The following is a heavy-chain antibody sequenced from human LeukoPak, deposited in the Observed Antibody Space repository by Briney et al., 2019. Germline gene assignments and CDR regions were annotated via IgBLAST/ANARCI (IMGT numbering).Heavy chain of an antibody. CDR1: GFTFSGYW. D-gene: IGHD1-26*01. J-gene: IGHJ6*03. Sequence: GGSLRLSCAASGFTFSGYWMHWVRQVPRKGLEWVSSISSSSSYIYYADSVKGRFTISRDNAKNSLYLQMDSLRVEDTAVYYCARDPYSGNYGAYYYYYMDVWGKGTTVTISS. CDR3: ARDPYSGNYGAYYYYYMDV. CDR2: ISSSSSYI. V-gene: IGHV3-21*01.